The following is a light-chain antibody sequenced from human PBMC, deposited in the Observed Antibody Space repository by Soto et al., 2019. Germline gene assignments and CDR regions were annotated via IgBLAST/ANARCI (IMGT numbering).Light chain of an antibody. CDR3: CSYAGSSTGV. Sequence: QSALTQPASVSGSPGQSITISCTGTSSDVGSYNLVSWYQQHPGKAPKLMIYEGSKRPSGVSNHFSGSKSGNTASLTISGLQAEDEADYYCCSYAGSSTGVFGGGTKVTVL. CDR1: SSDVGSYNL. CDR2: EGS. J-gene: IGLJ3*02. V-gene: IGLV2-23*01.